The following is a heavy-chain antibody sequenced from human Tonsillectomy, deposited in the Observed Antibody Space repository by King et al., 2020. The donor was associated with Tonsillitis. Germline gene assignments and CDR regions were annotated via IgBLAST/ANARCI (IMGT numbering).Heavy chain of an antibody. J-gene: IGHJ3*02. CDR1: GFTFSSYA. D-gene: IGHD3-10*01. Sequence: VQLVESGGGLVQPGGSLRLSCAASGFTFSSYAMSWDRQAPGKGLEWVSAISGSGGSTYYADSVKGRFTISRDNSKNTLYLQMNSLRAEDTAVYYCAKDLEFGELLLHAFDIWGQGTMVTVSS. V-gene: IGHV3-23*04. CDR3: AKDLEFGELLLHAFDI. CDR2: ISGSGGST.